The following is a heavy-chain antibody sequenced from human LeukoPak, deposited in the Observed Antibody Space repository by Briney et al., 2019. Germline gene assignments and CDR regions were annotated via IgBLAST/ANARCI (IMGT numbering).Heavy chain of an antibody. D-gene: IGHD6-13*01. Sequence: SETLSLTCTVSGGSISSYYWSWIRQPAGKGLEWIGRIYTSGSTNYNPSLKSRVTMLVDTSKNQFSLKLSSVTAADTAVYYCAREYSSSWLNWFDPWGQGTLVTVSS. CDR3: AREYSSSWLNWFDP. CDR1: GGSISSYY. CDR2: IYTSGST. V-gene: IGHV4-4*07. J-gene: IGHJ5*02.